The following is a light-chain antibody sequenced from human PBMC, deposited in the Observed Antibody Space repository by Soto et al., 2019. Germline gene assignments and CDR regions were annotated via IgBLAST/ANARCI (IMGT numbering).Light chain of an antibody. J-gene: IGKJ3*01. CDR2: GAS. CDR3: QQYSDSPIT. CDR1: QSVGKN. V-gene: IGKV3-15*01. Sequence: EVVMTQSPVILSVSPGERATLSCRASQSVGKNLAWYQQRPGQAPRLLIHGASARPSGVPARFSGSGSGTDITLTISSLQSDDFGVYYCQQYSDSPITFGPGTTVHLK.